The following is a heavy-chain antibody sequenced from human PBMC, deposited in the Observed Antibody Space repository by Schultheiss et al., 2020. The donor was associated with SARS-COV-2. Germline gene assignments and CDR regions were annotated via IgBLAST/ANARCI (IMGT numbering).Heavy chain of an antibody. CDR2: IYTSGST. CDR1: GGSISSYY. CDR3: ARGRGSSRYPNWFDP. D-gene: IGHD6-13*01. Sequence: SQTLSLTCTVSGGSISSYYWSWIRQPPGKGLEWIGRIYTSGSTNYNPSLKSRVTISVDTSKNQFSLKLSSVTAADTAVYYCARGRGSSRYPNWFDPWGQGTLVTVSS. J-gene: IGHJ5*02. V-gene: IGHV4-4*07.